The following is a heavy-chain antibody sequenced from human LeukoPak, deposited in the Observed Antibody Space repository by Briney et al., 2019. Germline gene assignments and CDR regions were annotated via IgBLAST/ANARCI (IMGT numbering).Heavy chain of an antibody. Sequence: SLRLSCAASGFNFDDYAMHWVRQAPGKGLEWISTIKWNSNNIGYADSVKGRFTISRDNSKNSLYLQMNSLRAEDTAVYYCATPPPYFDYWGQGTLVTVSS. CDR2: IKWNSNNI. J-gene: IGHJ4*02. CDR3: ATPPPYFDY. CDR1: GFNFDDYA. V-gene: IGHV3-9*01.